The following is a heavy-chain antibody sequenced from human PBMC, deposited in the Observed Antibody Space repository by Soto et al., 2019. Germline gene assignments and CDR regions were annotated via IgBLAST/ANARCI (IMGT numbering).Heavy chain of an antibody. V-gene: IGHV3-11*01. Sequence: QVQLVESGGGLVKPGGSLRLSCEASGFTFSDYYMTWIRQAPGRGLEWVSYISSSGSTIFYGDSEKGRITMSRDNGKKSLYLQMISLRAEDAAVYYCARVFKRGGSLDYWGQGALVIVFS. J-gene: IGHJ4*02. CDR1: GFTFSDYY. CDR2: ISSSGSTI. CDR3: ARVFKRGGSLDY. D-gene: IGHD3-16*01.